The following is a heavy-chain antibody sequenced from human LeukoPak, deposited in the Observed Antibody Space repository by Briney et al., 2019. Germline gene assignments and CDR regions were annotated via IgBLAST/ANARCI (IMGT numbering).Heavy chain of an antibody. CDR1: GFTLSSYA. CDR3: AKRGVYSSSWYPDQLYYFDY. J-gene: IGHJ4*02. Sequence: QSGGSLRLSCAASGFTLSSYAMSWVRQAPGKGLEWVSAISGSGGSTYYADSVKGRFTISRDNSKNTLYLQMNSLRAEDTAVYYCAKRGVYSSSWYPDQLYYFDYWGQGTLVTVSS. D-gene: IGHD6-13*01. V-gene: IGHV3-23*01. CDR2: ISGSGGST.